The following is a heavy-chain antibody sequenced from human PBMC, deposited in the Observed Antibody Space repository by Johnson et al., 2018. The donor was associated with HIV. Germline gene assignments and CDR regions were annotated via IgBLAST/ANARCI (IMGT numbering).Heavy chain of an antibody. V-gene: IGHV3-7*02. CDR3: ARGPVFDI. J-gene: IGHJ3*02. Sequence: VQLVESGGGLVQPGGSLRLSCAASGFSFSSNWMNWVRQAPGKGLEWVANIKQDGSEKYYVDSVKGRFTISRDNAKNSLYLQMNSLRAEDTAVYYCARGPVFDIWGQGTMVTVSS. CDR2: IKQDGSEK. CDR1: GFSFSSNW.